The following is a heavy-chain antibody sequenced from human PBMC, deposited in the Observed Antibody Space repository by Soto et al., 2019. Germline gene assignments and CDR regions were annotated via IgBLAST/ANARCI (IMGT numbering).Heavy chain of an antibody. CDR3: LRIRYRGY. CDR2: INSDGSPT. Sequence: EVQLVESGGGLVQPGGSLRLSCAASGFTFSHYWMYWVRQAPGKGLVWVSTINSDGSPTGYADSVKGRVTISRDNSKNTLYLQMNGLRAEDTAVYYCLRIRYRGYWGQGNLVTVSS. CDR1: GFTFSHYW. D-gene: IGHD4-4*01. J-gene: IGHJ4*02. V-gene: IGHV3-74*01.